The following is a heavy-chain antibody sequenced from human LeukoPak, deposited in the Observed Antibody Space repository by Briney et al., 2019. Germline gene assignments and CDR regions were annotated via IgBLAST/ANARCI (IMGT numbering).Heavy chain of an antibody. V-gene: IGHV4-38-2*02. CDR2: IDGSGSS. D-gene: IGHD2-21*01. J-gene: IGHJ4*02. Sequence: SETLSLTCTVSGYSISSGYLWGWIRQPPGKGLEWIGSIDGSGSSYYNPSLKSRVTISVDTSRNQFSLKLNSVTAADTAVYYCTRDLAGHFGGFYFDYWGQGTLVTVSS. CDR1: GYSISSGYL. CDR3: TRDLAGHFGGFYFDY.